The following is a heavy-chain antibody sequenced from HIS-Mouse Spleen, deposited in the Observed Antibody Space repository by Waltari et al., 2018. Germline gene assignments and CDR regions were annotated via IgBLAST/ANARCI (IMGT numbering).Heavy chain of an antibody. CDR2: MNPNNGNT. CDR1: GYTFTSYD. D-gene: IGHD5-18*01. CDR3: ARIGSHRRGYSYGYWFDP. J-gene: IGHJ5*02. V-gene: IGHV1-8*01. Sequence: QVQLVQSGAEVKKPGASVKVSCKASGYTFTSYDINWVRQATGQGLEWMGWMNPNNGNTGYAQKFQGRVTMTRNTSISTAYMELSSLRSEDTAVYYCARIGSHRRGYSYGYWFDPWGQGTLVTVSS.